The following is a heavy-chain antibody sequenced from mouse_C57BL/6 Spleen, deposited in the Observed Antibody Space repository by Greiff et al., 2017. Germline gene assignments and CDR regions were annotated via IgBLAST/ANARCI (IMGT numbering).Heavy chain of an antibody. CDR1: GYTFTSYW. V-gene: IGHV1-52*01. CDR3: ARSGQLRLRDHMGYYAMDY. CDR2: IDPSDSDT. D-gene: IGHD3-2*02. J-gene: IGHJ4*01. Sequence: VQLLQPGADLVRPGSSLKLSCTASGYTFTSYWMHWVRQTPIQGLEWIGNIDPSDSDTHYTEKFKDQATFTVDKSSSTAYMQLSSLTSEDTAVYYGARSGQLRLRDHMGYYAMDYWGQGTSVTVSS.